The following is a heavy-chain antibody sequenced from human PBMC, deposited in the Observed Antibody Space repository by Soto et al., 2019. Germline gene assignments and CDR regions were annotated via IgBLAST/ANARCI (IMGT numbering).Heavy chain of an antibody. Sequence: GGSLRLSCAASGFTVSSNYMSWVRQAPGKGLEWVSVIYSGGSTYYADSVKGRFTISRHNSKNTLYLQMNSLRAEDTAVYYCARDVPAGLWFGELFPDDAFDIWGQGTMVTVSS. D-gene: IGHD3-10*01. CDR1: GFTVSSNY. CDR3: ARDVPAGLWFGELFPDDAFDI. CDR2: IYSGGST. V-gene: IGHV3-53*04. J-gene: IGHJ3*02.